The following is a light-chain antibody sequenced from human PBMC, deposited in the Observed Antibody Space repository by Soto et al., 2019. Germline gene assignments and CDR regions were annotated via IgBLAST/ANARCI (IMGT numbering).Light chain of an antibody. CDR2: GAS. J-gene: IGKJ4*01. CDR1: QGIVSW. V-gene: IGKV1-12*01. CDR3: QQANSFPLT. Sequence: DIQMTQSPSSVSASVGDRVTITCRASQGIVSWLAWYQQKPGKAPKLLISGASSLQSGVPSRFSGSGSGTDCTLTICSLQPEDSATSYCQQANSFPLTFGGGTKVEVK.